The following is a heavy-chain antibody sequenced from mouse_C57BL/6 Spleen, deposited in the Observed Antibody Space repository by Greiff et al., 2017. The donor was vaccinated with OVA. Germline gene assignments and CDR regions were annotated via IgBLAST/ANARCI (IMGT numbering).Heavy chain of an antibody. V-gene: IGHV1-81*01. D-gene: IGHD1-1*01. J-gene: IGHJ2*01. CDR1: GYTFTSYG. Sequence: VQLQQSGAELARPGASVKLSCKASGYTFTSYGISWVKQRTGQGLEWIGEIYPRSGNTYYNEKFKGKATLTADKSSSTAYMELRSLTSEDSAVYFCARSDTTVVAYYFDYWGQGTTLTVSS. CDR3: ARSDTTVVAYYFDY. CDR2: IYPRSGNT.